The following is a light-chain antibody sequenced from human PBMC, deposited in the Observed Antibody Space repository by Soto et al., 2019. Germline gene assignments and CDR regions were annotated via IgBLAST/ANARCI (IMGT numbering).Light chain of an antibody. V-gene: IGKV1-6*01. CDR1: QDIRTE. CDR2: GTS. Sequence: AIQMTQSPSSLSASVGDRITITCRASQDIRTELGWYQQKPGTAPTLRIYGTSTLQSGVPSRFSGSGSGTDFTLTISSLQPEDFATYYGLQDYNYPRTFGQGTKVETK. CDR3: LQDYNYPRT. J-gene: IGKJ1*01.